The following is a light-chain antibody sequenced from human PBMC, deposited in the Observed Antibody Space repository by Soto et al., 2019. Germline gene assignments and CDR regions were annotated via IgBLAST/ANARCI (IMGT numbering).Light chain of an antibody. CDR3: SSWDSSLRAVV. V-gene: IGLV1-44*01. CDR2: AND. CDR1: KSNIGSNK. Sequence: QSVLTQAPSASGTPGQRVTMSCSGTKSNIGSNKVNWYQQLPGTAPKLLIHANDQRPSGIPDRFSGSKSGTSATLGITGLQTGDEADYYCSSWDSSLRAVVFGGGTKLTVL. J-gene: IGLJ2*01.